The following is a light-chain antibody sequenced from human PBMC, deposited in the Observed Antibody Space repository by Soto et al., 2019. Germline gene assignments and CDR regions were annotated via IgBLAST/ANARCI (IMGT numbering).Light chain of an antibody. Sequence: DIQMTQSPSSLAASVGARVTITCRASQSISTYLNWYQQKPGKAPKLLIYDASSLQSGVPSRFSGSGSGADFTLTISSLQPEDFAIYYCQQSYRTPLTFGGGTEVDVK. V-gene: IGKV1-39*01. CDR3: QQSYRTPLT. CDR1: QSISTY. J-gene: IGKJ4*01. CDR2: DAS.